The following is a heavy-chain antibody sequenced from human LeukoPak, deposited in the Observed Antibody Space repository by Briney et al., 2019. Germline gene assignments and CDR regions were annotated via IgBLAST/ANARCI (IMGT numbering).Heavy chain of an antibody. CDR1: GGSINSYY. CDR3: ARSTGRDGYNFGY. D-gene: IGHD5-24*01. J-gene: IGHJ4*02. V-gene: IGHV4-59*08. Sequence: SETLSLTCTVSGGSINSYYWSWIRQFPGEGLEWIGYIYYSGSTDYNPSLKGRVTISVDTSKSQFTLKLSPVTAADTAVYYCARSTGRDGYNFGYWGQGTLVTVSS. CDR2: IYYSGST.